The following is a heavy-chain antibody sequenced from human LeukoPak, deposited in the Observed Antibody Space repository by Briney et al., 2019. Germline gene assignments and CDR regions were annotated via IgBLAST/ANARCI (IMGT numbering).Heavy chain of an antibody. Sequence: SETLSLICTVSGGSINNYYWTWIRQPAGEGLEWLGRIYGSSGNTDYNPSLKGRVTMSLDKSQNQFSLILKSVTAADTAFYYCARVLSAMGANTFDVWGQGTMVTVSS. J-gene: IGHJ3*01. CDR2: IYGSSGNT. CDR1: GGSINNYY. CDR3: ARVLSAMGANTFDV. D-gene: IGHD1-26*01. V-gene: IGHV4-4*07.